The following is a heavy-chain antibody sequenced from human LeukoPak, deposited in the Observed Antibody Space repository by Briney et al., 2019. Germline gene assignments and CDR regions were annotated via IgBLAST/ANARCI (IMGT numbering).Heavy chain of an antibody. CDR1: GGSISSSSYY. CDR3: VTGVAGTRAPFDY. CDR2: IYYSGST. Sequence: PSETLSLTCTVSGGSISSSSYYWGWLRQPPGKGLEWIGSIYYSGSTYYNPSLKSRVTISVDTSKNQFSLKLSSVTAADTAVYYSVTGVAGTRAPFDYWGQGTLVTVSS. J-gene: IGHJ4*02. D-gene: IGHD6-19*01. V-gene: IGHV4-39*01.